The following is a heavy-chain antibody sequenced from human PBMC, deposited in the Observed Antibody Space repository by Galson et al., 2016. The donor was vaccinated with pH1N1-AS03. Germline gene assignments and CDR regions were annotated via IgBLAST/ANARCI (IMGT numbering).Heavy chain of an antibody. CDR1: GFTFSTYG. Sequence: SLRLSCAASGFTFSTYGMHWVRQAPGKGLEWVAVIWYDGSDKYYADSVKGRFTISRDNSKDTLYLQMSGLRAEDTAVYYCVLGVTWGRDAFDFWGQGTVVTVSS. D-gene: IGHD3-16*01. V-gene: IGHV3-33*01. J-gene: IGHJ3*01. CDR2: IWYDGSDK. CDR3: VLGVTWGRDAFDF.